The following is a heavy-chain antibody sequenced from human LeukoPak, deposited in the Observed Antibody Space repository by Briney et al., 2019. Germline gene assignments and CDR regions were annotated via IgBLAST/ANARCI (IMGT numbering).Heavy chain of an antibody. D-gene: IGHD3-22*01. J-gene: IGHJ4*02. CDR2: IWYDGSNK. CDR3: ARDYYDSSGYMDY. Sequence: GGSLRLSCAASGFTFSSYGMHWVRQAPGKGLEWVAVIWYDGSNKYYADSVKSRFTISRDNSKNTLYLQMNSLRAEDTAVYYCARDYYDSSGYMDYWGQGTLVTVSS. CDR1: GFTFSSYG. V-gene: IGHV3-33*08.